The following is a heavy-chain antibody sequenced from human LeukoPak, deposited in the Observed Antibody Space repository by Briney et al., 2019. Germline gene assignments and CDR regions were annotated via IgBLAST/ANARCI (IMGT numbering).Heavy chain of an antibody. Sequence: SETLSLTCTVSGASISSYYWTWIRQPAGKGLEWIGRIYTSGNTNYNPSLKSRVAMSVDTSKSQFSLKLSSVTAADTAVYYCARDSSSWYVNWFDPWGQGTLVTVSS. D-gene: IGHD6-13*01. J-gene: IGHJ5*02. CDR1: GASISSYY. CDR2: IYTSGNT. V-gene: IGHV4-4*07. CDR3: ARDSSSWYVNWFDP.